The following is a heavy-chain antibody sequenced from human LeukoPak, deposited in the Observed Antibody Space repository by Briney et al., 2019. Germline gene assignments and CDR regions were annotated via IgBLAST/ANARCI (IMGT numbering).Heavy chain of an antibody. V-gene: IGHV3-23*01. Sequence: GGSLRLSCAASGFTFSSYAMSWVRQAPGKGLEWVSAISGSGGSTYYADSVKGRFTISRDNSKNTLYLQMNSLRAEDTAVYYCAKKGAWDVVVPAASVSGNDYWGQGTLVTVSS. CDR3: AKKGAWDVVVPAASVSGNDY. J-gene: IGHJ4*02. D-gene: IGHD2-2*01. CDR1: GFTFSSYA. CDR2: ISGSGGST.